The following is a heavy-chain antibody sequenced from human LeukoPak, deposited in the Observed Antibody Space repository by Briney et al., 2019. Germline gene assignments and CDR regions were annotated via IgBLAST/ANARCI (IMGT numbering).Heavy chain of an antibody. CDR3: AKDRKVGATAPRYYYMDV. V-gene: IGHV3-23*01. D-gene: IGHD1-26*01. CDR2: ISGSGGST. J-gene: IGHJ6*03. Sequence: PGGSLRLSCAASGFTLTTHSMTWVRQAPGKGLEWVSAISGSGGSTYYADPVKGRFTISRDNSKNTLYLQMNSLRAEDTAVYYCAKDRKVGATAPRYYYMDVWGKGTTVTVSS. CDR1: GFTLTTHS.